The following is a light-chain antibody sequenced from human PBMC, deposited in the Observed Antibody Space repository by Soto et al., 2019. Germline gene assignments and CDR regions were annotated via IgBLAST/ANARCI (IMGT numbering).Light chain of an antibody. Sequence: EIVLTQSPATLSLSPGDRATLSCRASQSVSSSLSWYQQKPGQAPRLLISDASNRATGIPARFSGSGSGTDFTLTISSLEPEDFAVYYCQQRSNWPRTFGQGTKVDIK. CDR3: QQRSNWPRT. CDR1: QSVSSS. V-gene: IGKV3-11*01. J-gene: IGKJ1*01. CDR2: DAS.